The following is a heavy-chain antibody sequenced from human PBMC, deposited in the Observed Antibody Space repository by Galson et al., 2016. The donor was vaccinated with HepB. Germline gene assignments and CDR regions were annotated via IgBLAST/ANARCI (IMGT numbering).Heavy chain of an antibody. CDR3: ARDPYVYNGYDSGAFDV. D-gene: IGHD5-12*01. CDR1: GYTFTDYY. Sequence: SVKVSCKASGYTFTDYYIQWVRQAPGRGLEWMGWIHGYSAGTNFAETFQGRVTLTRDTSISTAYMELSMLRSDDTAVYYCARDPYVYNGYDSGAFDVWGQGTLVTVSS. J-gene: IGHJ3*01. CDR2: IHGYSAGT. V-gene: IGHV1-2*02.